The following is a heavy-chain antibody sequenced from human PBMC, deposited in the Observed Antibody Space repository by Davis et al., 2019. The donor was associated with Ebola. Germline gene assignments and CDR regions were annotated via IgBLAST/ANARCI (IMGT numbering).Heavy chain of an antibody. J-gene: IGHJ4*02. V-gene: IGHV3-53*01. CDR1: GFTVNSNY. Sequence: GESLKISCAVSGFTVNSNYITWVRQAPGKGLEWVSVIYTSGSTYYADSVKGRFTISRDQTKNTLYLQMNSLRAEDTAKYYCARVRNYAFDSWGQGTLVIVS. CDR3: ARVRNYAFDS. CDR2: IYTSGST. D-gene: IGHD3-16*01.